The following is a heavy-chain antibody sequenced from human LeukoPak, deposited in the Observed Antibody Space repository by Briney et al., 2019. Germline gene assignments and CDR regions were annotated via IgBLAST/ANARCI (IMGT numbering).Heavy chain of an antibody. Sequence: GGSLRLSCAASGFTFSSYSMNWVRQAPGKGLEWVSYISSSSSTIYYADSVKGRFTISRDNAKNSLYLQMNSLRAEDTAVYYCARDSPSTVEDAFDIWGQGTMVTVSS. V-gene: IGHV3-48*01. CDR2: ISSSSSTI. CDR3: ARDSPSTVEDAFDI. D-gene: IGHD4-23*01. J-gene: IGHJ3*02. CDR1: GFTFSSYS.